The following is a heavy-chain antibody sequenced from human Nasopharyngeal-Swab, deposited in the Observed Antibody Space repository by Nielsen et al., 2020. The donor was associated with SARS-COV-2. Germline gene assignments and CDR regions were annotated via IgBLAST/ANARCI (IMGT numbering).Heavy chain of an antibody. CDR2: INTGNGNT. V-gene: IGHV1-3*04. CDR3: ARDDSRREYQLLSALNYYYYGMDV. J-gene: IGHJ6*02. CDR1: GYTFTSYA. D-gene: IGHD2-2*01. Sequence: ASVKVSCKASGYTFTSYAMHWVRQAPGQRLEWMGWINTGNGNTKYSQKFQGRVTITGDTSANTAYMELSSLRSEDTAVYYCARDDSRREYQLLSALNYYYYGMDVWGQGTTVTVSS.